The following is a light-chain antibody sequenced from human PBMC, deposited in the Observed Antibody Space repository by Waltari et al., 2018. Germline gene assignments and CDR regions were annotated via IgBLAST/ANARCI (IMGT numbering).Light chain of an antibody. V-gene: IGKV1-33*01. J-gene: IGKJ5*01. CDR2: DAS. CDR1: QDIRNY. Sequence: DIQMTQSPSSLSASVGDRVTISCQARQDIRNYLNWYQHKPGKAPKLLIYDASSLKTGVPSRCTGRGSGTNFTFTINSLQPEDIATYYCQQSGTFGQGTRLEIK. CDR3: QQSGT.